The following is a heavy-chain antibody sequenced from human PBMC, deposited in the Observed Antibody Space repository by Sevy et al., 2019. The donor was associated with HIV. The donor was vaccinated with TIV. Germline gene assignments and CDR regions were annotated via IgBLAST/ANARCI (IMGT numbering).Heavy chain of an antibody. CDR2: ISDSSTTI. Sequence: GGSLRLSCVASGFTFSSYSMNWVRQAPGKGLEWVSYISDSSTTIYYAYSVKGRFTISRDNAKNSLYLQMNSLRAEDTAVYYCARGLAALPGYYYGMDVWGQGTTVTVSS. CDR3: ARGLAALPGYYYGMDV. D-gene: IGHD6-6*01. CDR1: GFTFSSYS. V-gene: IGHV3-48*01. J-gene: IGHJ6*02.